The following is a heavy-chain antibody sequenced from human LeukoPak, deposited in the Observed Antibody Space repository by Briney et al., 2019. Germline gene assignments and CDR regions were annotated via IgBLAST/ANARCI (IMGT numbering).Heavy chain of an antibody. CDR2: IYHSGST. CDR1: GGSISSGHW. V-gene: IGHV4-4*02. CDR3: ARDNGSTAENWFDP. Sequence: SGTLSLTCAVSGGSISSGHWWSWVRQPPGKGLEWIGEIYHSGSTNYNPSLKSRVTISVDTSKNQFSLKLSSVTAADTAVYYCARDNGSTAENWFDPWGQGTLVTVSS. D-gene: IGHD2-8*01. J-gene: IGHJ5*02.